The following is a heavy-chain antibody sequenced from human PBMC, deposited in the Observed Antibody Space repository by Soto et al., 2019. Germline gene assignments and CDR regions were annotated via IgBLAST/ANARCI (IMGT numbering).Heavy chain of an antibody. V-gene: IGHV1-69*13. D-gene: IGHD3-22*01. CDR1: GGTFSSYA. Sequence: ASVKVSCKASGGTFSSYAISWVRQAPGQGLEWMGGIIPIFGTANYAQKFQGRVTITADESTSTAYMELSSLRSGDTAVYYCARDNDSSGYYAPHYWGQGTLVPVSS. CDR2: IIPIFGTA. CDR3: ARDNDSSGYYAPHY. J-gene: IGHJ4*02.